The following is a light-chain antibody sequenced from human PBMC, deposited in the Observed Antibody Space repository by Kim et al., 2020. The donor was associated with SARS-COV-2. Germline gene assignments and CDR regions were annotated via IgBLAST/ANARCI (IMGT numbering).Light chain of an antibody. CDR3: QQYNSQYT. CDR1: QSISSW. Sequence: DIQMTQSPSTLSASVGDRVTITCRASQSISSWLAWYQQKPGKAPNLLIYKASSLESGVPSRFSGSGSGTEFTLTISSLQPDDFATYYCQQYNSQYTFGQGTKLEI. CDR2: KAS. J-gene: IGKJ2*01. V-gene: IGKV1-5*03.